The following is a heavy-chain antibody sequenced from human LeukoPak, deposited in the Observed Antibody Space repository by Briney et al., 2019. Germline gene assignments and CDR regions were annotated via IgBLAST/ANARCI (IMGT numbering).Heavy chain of an antibody. J-gene: IGHJ6*04. CDR2: ISAYNGNT. D-gene: IGHD3-10*01. CDR3: ARDPYYGSGRYRYGMDV. Sequence: ASVKVSCKASGYTFTSYGISWVRQAPGQGLEWMGWISAYNGNTNYAQKFQGRVTITADESTSTAYMELSSLRSEDTAVYYCARDPYYGSGRYRYGMDVWGKGTTVTISS. CDR1: GYTFTSYG. V-gene: IGHV1-18*01.